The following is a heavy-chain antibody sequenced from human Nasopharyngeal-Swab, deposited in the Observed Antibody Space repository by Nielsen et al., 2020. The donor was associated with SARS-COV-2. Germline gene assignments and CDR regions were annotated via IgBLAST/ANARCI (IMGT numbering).Heavy chain of an antibody. J-gene: IGHJ4*02. Sequence: GESLKISCKGSGYIFTSYWIGWVRQMPGKGLEWMGIIYPADSDNRYSLSFQGQVSISVDKSISTAYLQWNTLKASDTAIYYCVRRAFSASYFYFDYWGPGTLVTVSS. CDR1: GYIFTSYW. CDR2: IYPADSDN. CDR3: VRRAFSASYFYFDY. V-gene: IGHV5-51*01. D-gene: IGHD1-26*01.